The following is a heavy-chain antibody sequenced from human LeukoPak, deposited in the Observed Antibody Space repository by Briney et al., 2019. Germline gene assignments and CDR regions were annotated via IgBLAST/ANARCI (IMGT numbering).Heavy chain of an antibody. Sequence: GGSLRLSCAAPGFTFSSYWMHWVRQAPRKGLVWVSRINSDGSSTNYADSVKGRFTISRDNAKNTLYLQMNSLRAEDTAVYYCANNWGFDYWGQGTLVTVSS. J-gene: IGHJ4*02. CDR1: GFTFSSYW. V-gene: IGHV3-74*01. D-gene: IGHD7-27*01. CDR2: INSDGSST. CDR3: ANNWGFDY.